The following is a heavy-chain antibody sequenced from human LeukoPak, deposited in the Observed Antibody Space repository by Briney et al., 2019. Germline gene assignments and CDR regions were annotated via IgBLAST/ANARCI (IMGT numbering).Heavy chain of an antibody. J-gene: IGHJ6*03. CDR2: IMPLFNTA. Sequence: GASVKVSCKASGGTSSIYTITWVRQAPGQGPEWMGGIMPLFNTANYAQKFQGRVTFTTDDSTSTAYMELSSLISEDTAIYYCARVDRYYFYLDVWGKGTTVTVSS. V-gene: IGHV1-69*05. D-gene: IGHD3-9*01. CDR1: GGTSSIYT. CDR3: ARVDRYYFYLDV.